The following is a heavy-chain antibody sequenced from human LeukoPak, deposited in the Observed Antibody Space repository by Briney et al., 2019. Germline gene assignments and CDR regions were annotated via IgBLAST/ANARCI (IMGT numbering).Heavy chain of an antibody. V-gene: IGHV3-7*03. CDR2: ISNGGSAS. Sequence: GGSLRLSCVASGYTFSPYWMSWVRQTPGKGLEWVASISNGGSASYYVDSVRGRFTISRDDAKNSLFSQMNGLRADDTAVYYCTRENYVPDSWGQGTLVTVSS. CDR1: GYTFSPYW. J-gene: IGHJ4*02. CDR3: TRENYVPDS. D-gene: IGHD3-10*02.